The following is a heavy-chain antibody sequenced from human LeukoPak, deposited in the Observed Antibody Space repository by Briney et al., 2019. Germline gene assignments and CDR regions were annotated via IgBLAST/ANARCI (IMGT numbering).Heavy chain of an antibody. CDR2: ISYDGSNK. Sequence: GGSLRLSCAASGFTFSSYAIHWVRQAPGKGLEWVAVISYDGSNKYYADSVKGRFTISRDNAKNSLYLQMNSLRAEDTAVYYCARDRGVYCTNGVCYGPYYYYYGMDVWGQGTTVTVSS. D-gene: IGHD2-8*01. CDR1: GFTFSSYA. V-gene: IGHV3-30-3*01. J-gene: IGHJ6*02. CDR3: ARDRGVYCTNGVCYGPYYYYYGMDV.